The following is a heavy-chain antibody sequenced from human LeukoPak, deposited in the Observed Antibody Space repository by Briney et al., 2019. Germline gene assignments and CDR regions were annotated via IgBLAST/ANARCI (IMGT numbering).Heavy chain of an antibody. Sequence: SETLSLTCAVYGGSFSGYYWSWIRQPPGKGLEWIGEINHSGSPNYNPSLKSRVTISVDTSKNQFSLKLSSVTAADTAVYYCARGRPGERWLQFPFDYWGQGTLVTVSS. CDR3: ARGRPGERWLQFPFDY. D-gene: IGHD5-24*01. V-gene: IGHV4-34*01. CDR2: INHSGSP. J-gene: IGHJ4*02. CDR1: GGSFSGYY.